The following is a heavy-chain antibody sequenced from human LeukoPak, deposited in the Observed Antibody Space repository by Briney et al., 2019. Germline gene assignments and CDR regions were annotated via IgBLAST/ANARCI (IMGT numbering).Heavy chain of an antibody. J-gene: IGHJ3*01. V-gene: IGHV4-59*12. CDR1: GGSISSYY. D-gene: IGHD3-22*01. CDR2: IYYSGST. CDR3: AKSTYYYDTFVNAFDF. Sequence: PSETLSLTCTVSGGSISSYYWSWIRQPPGKGLEWIGYIYYSGSTNYNPSPKSRVTISVDTSKNQFSLKLSSVTAADTAVYYCAKSTYYYDTFVNAFDFWGQGTVVTVSS.